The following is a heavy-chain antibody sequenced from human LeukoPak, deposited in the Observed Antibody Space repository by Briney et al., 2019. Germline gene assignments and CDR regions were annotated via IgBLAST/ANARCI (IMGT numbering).Heavy chain of an antibody. CDR1: GGSISSGDYY. V-gene: IGHV4-30-4*02. CDR2: IYYSGST. D-gene: IGHD2-2*01. Sequence: SETLSLTCTVSGGSISSGDYYWSWIRQPPGKGLEWIGYIYYSGSTYYNPSLKSRVTISVDTSKNQFSLKLSSVSAADTALYYCARLYCTRTSCYLVDPWGQGTLVTVSS. CDR3: ARLYCTRTSCYLVDP. J-gene: IGHJ5*02.